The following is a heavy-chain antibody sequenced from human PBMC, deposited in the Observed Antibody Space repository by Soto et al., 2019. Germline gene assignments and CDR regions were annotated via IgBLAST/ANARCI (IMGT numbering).Heavy chain of an antibody. D-gene: IGHD2-21*02. CDR3: ARYGGNSRWFDP. CDR2: IYYSGTT. V-gene: IGHV4-30-4*01. Sequence: PSETLSLTCTVSGCSITSDDYHWSWIRQPPGKDLEWIGYIYYSGTTYYNPSLKSRVTISVDTSKNQFSLKLSSVIAADTAVYYCARYGGNSRWFDPWGQGTLVTVSS. J-gene: IGHJ5*02. CDR1: GCSITSDDYH.